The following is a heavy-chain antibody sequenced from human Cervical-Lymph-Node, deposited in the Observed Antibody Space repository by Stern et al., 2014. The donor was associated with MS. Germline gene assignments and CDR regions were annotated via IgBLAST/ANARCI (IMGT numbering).Heavy chain of an antibody. Sequence: QLVQSGPEVKKPGTSVQVSCKASGFTFTSSAVQWVRQARGQRLEWIGWIVVGSGNTNYAQKFQERVTITRDMSTSTAYMELSSLRSEDTAVYYCAAINDYYDSSGYDAFDIWGQGTMVTVSS. J-gene: IGHJ3*02. CDR3: AAINDYYDSSGYDAFDI. CDR2: IVVGSGNT. V-gene: IGHV1-58*01. CDR1: GFTFTSSA. D-gene: IGHD3-22*01.